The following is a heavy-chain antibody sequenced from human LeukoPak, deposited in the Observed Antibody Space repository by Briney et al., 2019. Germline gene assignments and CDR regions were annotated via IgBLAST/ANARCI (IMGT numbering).Heavy chain of an antibody. V-gene: IGHV3-21*03. D-gene: IGHD1-1*01. CDR3: ARDANWSSDN. CDR1: GFTFSSYS. Sequence: PGGSLRLSCASSGFTFSSYSMNWIRQAPGKGLEWVSSMTASSSHIWYADVVKGRFTISRDNAKNSLYLQMNSLTADDTGAYYCARDANWSSDNWGQGTLVTVSS. CDR2: MTASSSHI. J-gene: IGHJ4*02.